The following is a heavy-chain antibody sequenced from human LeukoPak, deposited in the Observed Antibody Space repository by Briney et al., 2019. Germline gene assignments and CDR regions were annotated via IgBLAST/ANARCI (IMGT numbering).Heavy chain of an antibody. J-gene: IGHJ4*02. D-gene: IGHD3-10*01. V-gene: IGHV4-4*07. Sequence: PSETLSLTCTVSGASISSYYWSWIRQPAGKGLEWIGRIYSSRSIYNPSLKSRVTISLDTSKNQFSLNLFSVTAADTAMYYCTRANGYGLIDYWGQGTLVTVSS. CDR2: IYSSRS. CDR1: GASISSYY. CDR3: TRANGYGLIDY.